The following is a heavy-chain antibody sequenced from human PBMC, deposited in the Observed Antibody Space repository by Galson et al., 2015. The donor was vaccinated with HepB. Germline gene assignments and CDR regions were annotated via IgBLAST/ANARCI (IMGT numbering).Heavy chain of an antibody. CDR1: GFTFSNAW. J-gene: IGHJ3*02. CDR3: ARARGRAFDI. V-gene: IGHV3-15*01. Sequence: SLRLSCAASGFTFSNAWMSWVRQAPGKGLEWVGRIKSKTDGGTTDYAAPVKGRFTISRDDSKNTLYLQMNSLRAGDTAVYYCARARGRAFDIWGQGTMVTVSS. CDR2: IKSKTDGGTT.